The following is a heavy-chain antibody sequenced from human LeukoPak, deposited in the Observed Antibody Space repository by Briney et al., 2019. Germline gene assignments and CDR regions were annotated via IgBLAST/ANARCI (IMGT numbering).Heavy chain of an antibody. J-gene: IGHJ6*02. V-gene: IGHV1-18*01. D-gene: IGHD3-10*01. Sequence: ASVKVSCKASGYTFTSYGISWERQAPGQGLEWMGWISADNGYTNYAQKLQGRVTMPTDTSTSTVYMELRSLRSDDTAVYYCARVPMVRGADVYYYYGMDVWGQGTTVTVSS. CDR3: ARVPMVRGADVYYYYGMDV. CDR1: GYTFTSYG. CDR2: ISADNGYT.